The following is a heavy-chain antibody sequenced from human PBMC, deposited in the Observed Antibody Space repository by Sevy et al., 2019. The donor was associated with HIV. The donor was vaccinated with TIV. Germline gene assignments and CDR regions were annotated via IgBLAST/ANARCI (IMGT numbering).Heavy chain of an antibody. Sequence: GGSLRLSCAASGFTFSTYSMNWVRQAPGKGLEWVSSISSDSYYMYYADSVKGRFTISRANAKNSLYLQMNSLRAEDTAVYYCARATGTEALDAFDIWGQGTMVTVSS. CDR1: GFTFSTYS. CDR2: ISSDSYYM. D-gene: IGHD1-1*01. CDR3: ARATGTEALDAFDI. V-gene: IGHV3-21*01. J-gene: IGHJ3*02.